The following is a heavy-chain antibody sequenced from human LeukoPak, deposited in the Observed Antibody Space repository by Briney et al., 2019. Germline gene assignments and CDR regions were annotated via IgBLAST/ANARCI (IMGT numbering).Heavy chain of an antibody. CDR1: GGSISSYY. Sequence: SETLSLTCTVSGGSISSYYWSWIRQPPGKGLEWIGYIYYSGSTNYNPSLKSRVTISVDRSKNQFSLKLSSVTAADTAVYYCAREYDFWSGSWFDPWGQGTLVTVSS. J-gene: IGHJ5*02. CDR2: IYYSGST. V-gene: IGHV4-59*12. CDR3: AREYDFWSGSWFDP. D-gene: IGHD3-3*01.